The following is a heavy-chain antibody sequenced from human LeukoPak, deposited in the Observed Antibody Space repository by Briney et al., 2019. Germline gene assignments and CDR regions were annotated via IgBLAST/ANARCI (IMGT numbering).Heavy chain of an antibody. D-gene: IGHD5-18*01. V-gene: IGHV3-74*01. CDR2: INGYGSST. J-gene: IGHJ4*02. CDR3: ARDAPGNTALDY. Sequence: GGPLRLSCAASGFTFISYWMHWVRQAPGKGLVWVSRINGYGSSTDFADSVKGRFTISRDNAKNTLYLQMNSLRAEDTAVYYCARDAPGNTALDYWGQGTLVTVSS. CDR1: GFTFISYW.